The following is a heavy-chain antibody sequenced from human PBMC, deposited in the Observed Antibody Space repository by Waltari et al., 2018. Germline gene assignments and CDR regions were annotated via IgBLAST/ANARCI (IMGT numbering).Heavy chain of an antibody. CDR2: INSDGSST. CDR3: ARDFTIFGVVNLSGMDV. Sequence: EVQLVESGGGLVQPGGSLRLSCAASGFTFSSYEMNWVRHAPGKGLVWVSRINSDGSSTSYADSVKGRFTISRDNAKNTLYLQMNSLRAEDTAVYYCARDFTIFGVVNLSGMDVWGQGTTVTVSS. J-gene: IGHJ6*02. D-gene: IGHD3-3*01. V-gene: IGHV3-74*01. CDR1: GFTFSSYE.